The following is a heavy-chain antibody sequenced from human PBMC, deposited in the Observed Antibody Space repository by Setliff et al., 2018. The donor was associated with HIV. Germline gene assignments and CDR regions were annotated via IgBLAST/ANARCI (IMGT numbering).Heavy chain of an antibody. CDR2: IYYSGNT. D-gene: IGHD6-13*01. CDR1: GYSISSGFY. CDR3: ARHRDPPGSRWIFYYYYMDL. V-gene: IGHV4-38-2*01. Sequence: PSETLSLTCAVSGYSISSGFYWGWIRQPPGKGLEWIGNIYYSGNTYYNPSLSGRITISVDTSKNQVSMRLSSVTAADTGVYYCARHRDPPGSRWIFYYYYMDLWGGGTTVTVSS. J-gene: IGHJ6*03.